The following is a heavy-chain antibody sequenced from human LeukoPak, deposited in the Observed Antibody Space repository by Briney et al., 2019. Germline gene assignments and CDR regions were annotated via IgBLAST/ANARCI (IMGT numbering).Heavy chain of an antibody. J-gene: IGHJ4*02. CDR3: ARESSGLERYYDY. Sequence: PSQTPSLTCAVSGGSISSGGYSWSWIRQPPGKGLEWIGYIYHSGSTYYNPSLKSRVTISVDRSKNQFSLKLSSVTAADTAVYYCARESSGLERYYDYWGQGTLVTVSS. CDR1: GGSISSGGYS. V-gene: IGHV4-30-2*01. CDR2: IYHSGST. D-gene: IGHD1-1*01.